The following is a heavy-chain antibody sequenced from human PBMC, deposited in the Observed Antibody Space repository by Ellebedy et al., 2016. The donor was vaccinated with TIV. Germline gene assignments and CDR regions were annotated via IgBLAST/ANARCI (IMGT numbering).Heavy chain of an antibody. J-gene: IGHJ5*01. V-gene: IGHV4-59*12. CDR1: GDSISSYY. CDR2: FHNDGET. CDR3: AGTRQWLAFDS. Sequence: SETLSLXXAVSGDSISSYYWSWIRQAPGKGLEYIACFHNDGETNYNPPLKSRVTISVDTSKNQDSLKLTSVTAADTAVYYCAGTRQWLAFDSWGQGTLVTVSS. D-gene: IGHD6-19*01.